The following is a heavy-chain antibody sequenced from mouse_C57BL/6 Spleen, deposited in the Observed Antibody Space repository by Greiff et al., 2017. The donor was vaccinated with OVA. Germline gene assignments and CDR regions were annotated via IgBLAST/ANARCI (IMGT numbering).Heavy chain of an antibody. V-gene: IGHV1-42*01. J-gene: IGHJ2*01. CDR1: GYSFTGYY. CDR2: INPRTGGT. D-gene: IGHD1-1*01. CDR3: AKRGTVVPFDY. Sequence: VQLQQSGPELVKPGASVKISCKASGYSFTGYYMNWVKQSPEKSLEWIGEINPRTGGTTYNQKFKAKATLTVDKSSSTAYMQLKSLTAEDSAVYDGAKRGTVVPFDYWGQGTTLTVSS.